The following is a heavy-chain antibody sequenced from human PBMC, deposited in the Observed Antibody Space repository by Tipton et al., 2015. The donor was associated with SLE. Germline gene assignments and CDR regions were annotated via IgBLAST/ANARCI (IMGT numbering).Heavy chain of an antibody. V-gene: IGHV3-7*01. D-gene: IGHD3-10*01. J-gene: IGHJ4*02. Sequence: SLRLSCAASGFTFSSYWMSWVRQASGKGLEWVANIKQDGSERYYVDSVEGRFAISRDNAKNSLFLQMNSLRAEDTAVYYCARPSTTVVPDYWGRGTLVTVSS. CDR1: GFTFSSYW. CDR3: ARPSTTVVPDY. CDR2: IKQDGSER.